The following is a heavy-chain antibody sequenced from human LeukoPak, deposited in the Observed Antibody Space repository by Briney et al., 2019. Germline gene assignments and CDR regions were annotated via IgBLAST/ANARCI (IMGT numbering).Heavy chain of an antibody. CDR2: ISSSGGTI. V-gene: IGHV3-11*04. J-gene: IGHJ5*02. D-gene: IGHD3-9*01. CDR3: VRGYHIPGP. Sequence: GGSLRLSCAAFGFSFSDYHMSWIRQAPGKGLEWISYISSSGGTIYHADSVKGRFTISRDNAKKSLYLQMSSLRAEDTAVYYCVRGYHIPGPWGQGTLVTVSS. CDR1: GFSFSDYH.